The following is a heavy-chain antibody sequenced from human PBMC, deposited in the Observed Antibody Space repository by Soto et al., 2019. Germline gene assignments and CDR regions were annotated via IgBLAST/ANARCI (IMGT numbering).Heavy chain of an antibody. CDR1: GFSLSNARMG. CDR2: IFSNDEK. J-gene: IGHJ5*02. Sequence: SGPTLVNPTGTRTLTWTVSGFSLSNARMGVSWIRQPPGKALEWLAHIFSNDEKSYSTSLKSRLTISKDTSKSQVVLTMTNMDPVDTATYYCARIYRIAVALPRPWFDPWGQGTLVTVS. D-gene: IGHD6-19*01. V-gene: IGHV2-26*01. CDR3: ARIYRIAVALPRPWFDP.